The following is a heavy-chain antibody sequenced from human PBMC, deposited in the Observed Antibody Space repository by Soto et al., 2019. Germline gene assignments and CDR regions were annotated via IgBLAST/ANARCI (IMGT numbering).Heavy chain of an antibody. Sequence: PSETLSLTCTVSGGSISSYYWSWIRQPPGKGLEWIGYIYYSGSTNYNPSLKSRVTISVDTSKNQFSLKLSSVTAADTAVYYCAKRSNPFDNWGQGTLVTVSS. J-gene: IGHJ4*02. CDR2: IYYSGST. V-gene: IGHV4-59*01. CDR1: GGSISSYY. CDR3: AKRSNPFDN.